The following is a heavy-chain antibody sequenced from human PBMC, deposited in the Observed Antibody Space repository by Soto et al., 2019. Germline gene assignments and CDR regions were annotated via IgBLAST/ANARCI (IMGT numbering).Heavy chain of an antibody. CDR3: ERKVGVEQKLVHDAFAI. V-gene: IGHV4-39*02. D-gene: IGHD6-13*01. Sequence: SETLSLTCTVSGGSISTTNFYWGWIRQPPGKGLEWIGTIHYSGYTYYNPSLKNRVTISVDTSRNRFSLKLTSVSAADTAIYYCERKVGVEQKLVHDAFAIWGQGILVTVS. J-gene: IGHJ3*02. CDR1: GGSISTTNFY. CDR2: IHYSGYT.